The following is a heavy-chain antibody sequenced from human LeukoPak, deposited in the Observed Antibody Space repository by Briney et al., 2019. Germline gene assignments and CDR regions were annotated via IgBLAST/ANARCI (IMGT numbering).Heavy chain of an antibody. CDR3: ARGQDELLWFGEFDYYYYYGMDV. J-gene: IGHJ6*02. Sequence: GASVKVSCKASGYTFTGYYTHWVRQAPGQGLEWMGWINPNSGGTNYAQKFQRSVTMTRDTPIRTAYMELSRLRSDDTAVYYCARGQDELLWFGEFDYYYYYGMDVWGQGTTVTVSS. V-gene: IGHV1-2*02. D-gene: IGHD3-10*01. CDR1: GYTFTGYY. CDR2: INPNSGGT.